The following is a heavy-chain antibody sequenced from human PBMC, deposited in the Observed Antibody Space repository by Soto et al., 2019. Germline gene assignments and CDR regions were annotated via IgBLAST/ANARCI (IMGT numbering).Heavy chain of an antibody. CDR3: ARNSSPGCMDV. CDR1: GFIVSNNY. Sequence: EVQLVVSGGGLIQPGGSLRLSCAASGFIVSNNYMSWVRQAPGKGLEWVAVISSGDDTYYADFMKGRFTISRDNSKNEVYLQMDNMRAEDTAVYYCARNSSPGCMDVWGQGTSVSVSS. V-gene: IGHV3-53*01. CDR2: ISSGDDT. D-gene: IGHD6-13*01. J-gene: IGHJ6*02.